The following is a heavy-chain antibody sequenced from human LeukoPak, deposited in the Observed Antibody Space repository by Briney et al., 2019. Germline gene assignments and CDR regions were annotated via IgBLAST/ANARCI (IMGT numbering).Heavy chain of an antibody. CDR1: GDSMSSYY. Sequence: PAETLSLTCTVSGDSMSSYYWSWVRQPPGEGLEWIGYIYYSGSTNYNPSLKSRVTISVDTSKNQFSLKVSSVTAADTAVYYCARFRGYSDYGCFDYWGQGSLVTVSS. J-gene: IGHJ4*02. CDR3: ARFRGYSDYGCFDY. CDR2: IYYSGST. V-gene: IGHV4-59*01. D-gene: IGHD5-12*01.